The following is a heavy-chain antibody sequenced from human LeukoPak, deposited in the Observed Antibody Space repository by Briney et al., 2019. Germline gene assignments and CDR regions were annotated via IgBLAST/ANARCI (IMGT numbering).Heavy chain of an antibody. CDR1: GFTVSSNY. CDR3: ARDGVGDGYVDY. CDR2: ISSSSSYI. Sequence: GGSLRLSCAASGFTVSSNYMSWVRQAPGKGLEWVSSISSSSSYIYYADSVKGRFTISRDNAKNSLYLQMNSLRAEDTAVYYCARDGVGDGYVDYWGQGTLVTVSS. D-gene: IGHD5-24*01. V-gene: IGHV3-21*01. J-gene: IGHJ4*02.